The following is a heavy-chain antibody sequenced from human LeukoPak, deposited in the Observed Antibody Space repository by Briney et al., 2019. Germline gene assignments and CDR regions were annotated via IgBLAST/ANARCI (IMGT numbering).Heavy chain of an antibody. CDR1: GFTFSSYS. CDR2: ISSSSSTI. CDR3: AKEGSRYCSGGSCYALDY. D-gene: IGHD2-15*01. V-gene: IGHV3-48*01. Sequence: PGGSLRLSCAASGFTFSSYSMNWVRQAPGKGLEWVSYISSSSSTIYYADSVKGRFTISRDNAKNSLYLQMNSLRAEDTAVYYCAKEGSRYCSGGSCYALDYWGQGTLVTVSS. J-gene: IGHJ4*02.